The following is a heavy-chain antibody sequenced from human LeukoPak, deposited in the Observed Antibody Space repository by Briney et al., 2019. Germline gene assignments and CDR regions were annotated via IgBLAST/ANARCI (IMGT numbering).Heavy chain of an antibody. CDR2: VSKYTGNA. J-gene: IGHJ4*02. D-gene: IGHD4-17*01. V-gene: IGHV1-18*01. CDR3: ARDDDRSFGAYDC. CDR1: NYTFSDYE. Sequence: PGASVKVSCKVSNYTFSDYEVTWVRQAPGQGLEWMGWVSKYTGNADYAPKFQGRVSMTTDTSTRTAYMELRSLRPDDTAVYFCARDDDRSFGAYDCWGQGTLVTVS.